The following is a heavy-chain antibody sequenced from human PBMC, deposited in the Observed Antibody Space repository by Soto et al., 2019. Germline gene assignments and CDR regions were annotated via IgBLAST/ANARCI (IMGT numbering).Heavy chain of an antibody. CDR1: GGSISSHY. D-gene: IGHD6-13*01. V-gene: IGHV4-59*11. J-gene: IGHJ6*02. Sequence: SETLSLTCTVSGGSISSHYWSWIRQPPGKGLEWIGYIYYSGSTNYNPSLKSRVTISVDTSKNQFSLKLSSVTAADTAVYYCARGLGLAAADIYYYYGMDVWGQGTRVTVSS. CDR2: IYYSGST. CDR3: ARGLGLAAADIYYYYGMDV.